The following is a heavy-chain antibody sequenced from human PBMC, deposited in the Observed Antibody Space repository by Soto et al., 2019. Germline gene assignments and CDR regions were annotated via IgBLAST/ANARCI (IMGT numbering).Heavy chain of an antibody. J-gene: IGHJ4*02. D-gene: IGHD2-21*02. CDR2: IYYSGST. V-gene: IGHV4-61*01. Sequence: SETLSLTCTVSGGSVSSGSYYWSWIRQPPGKGLEWIGYIYYSGSTNYNPSLKSRVTISVDTSKNQFPLKLSSVTAADTAVYYCAGDIPGLTYFDYWGQGTLVTVSS. CDR1: GGSVSSGSYY. CDR3: AGDIPGLTYFDY.